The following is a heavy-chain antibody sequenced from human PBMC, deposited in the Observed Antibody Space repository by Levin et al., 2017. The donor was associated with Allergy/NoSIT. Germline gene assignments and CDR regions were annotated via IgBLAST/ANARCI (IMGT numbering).Heavy chain of an antibody. Sequence: SETLSLTCTVSGGSISSGGYYWSWIRQHPGKGLEWIGYIYYSGSTYYNPSLKSRVTISVDTSKNQFSLQLSSVTAADTAVYYCARDRLGSYYYGSGSYYPFDYWGQGTLVTVSS. V-gene: IGHV4-31*03. CDR1: GGSISSGGYY. CDR3: ARDRLGSYYYGSGSYYPFDY. CDR2: IYYSGST. J-gene: IGHJ4*02. D-gene: IGHD3-10*01.